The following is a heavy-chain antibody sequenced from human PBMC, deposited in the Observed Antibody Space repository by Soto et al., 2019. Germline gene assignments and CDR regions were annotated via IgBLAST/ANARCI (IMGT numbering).Heavy chain of an antibody. Sequence: LRLSCAASGFTFSSYAMSWVRQAPGKGLEWVSAISGSGGSTYYADSVKGRFTISRDNSKNTLYLQMNSLRAEDTAVYYCVEYSSSSGYYYYGMDVWGQGTTVTVSS. CDR3: VEYSSSSGYYYYGMDV. V-gene: IGHV3-23*01. J-gene: IGHJ6*02. CDR2: ISGSGGST. CDR1: GFTFSSYA. D-gene: IGHD6-6*01.